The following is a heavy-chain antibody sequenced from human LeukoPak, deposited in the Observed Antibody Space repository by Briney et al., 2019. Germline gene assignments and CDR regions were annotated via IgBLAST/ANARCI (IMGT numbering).Heavy chain of an antibody. D-gene: IGHD3-16*02. J-gene: IGHJ4*02. CDR1: GFTFSSYA. CDR3: AKEEPKDYVWRTYRSYYFDY. Sequence: GGSLRLSCVASGFTFSSYAMSWVREAPGKGVEWVSVISVRGDITHYAESVKGRFTISRDNYKNTLYLQMTSLRAEDTAVYYCAKEEPKDYVWRTYRSYYFDYWGQGTLVTVSS. CDR2: ISVRGDIT. V-gene: IGHV3-23*01.